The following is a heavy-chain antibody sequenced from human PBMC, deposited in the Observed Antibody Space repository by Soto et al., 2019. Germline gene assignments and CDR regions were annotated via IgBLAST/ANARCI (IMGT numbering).Heavy chain of an antibody. Sequence: ASAKVSCKASGFTFTSSAVQWVRQARGQRLEWIGWIVVGSGNTNYAQKFQERVTITRDMSTSTAYMELSSLRSEDTAVYYCAARGDSSWYMDYWGQGTLVTVSS. V-gene: IGHV1-58*01. D-gene: IGHD6-13*01. CDR1: GFTFTSSA. CDR2: IVVGSGNT. CDR3: AARGDSSWYMDY. J-gene: IGHJ4*02.